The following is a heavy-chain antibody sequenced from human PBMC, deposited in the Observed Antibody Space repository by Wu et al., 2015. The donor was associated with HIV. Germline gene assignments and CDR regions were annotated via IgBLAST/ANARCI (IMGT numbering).Heavy chain of an antibody. Sequence: LVQSGSQMKKPGDSVRLSCQTSDSAITKYFIHWIRQAPGKGLEWIAWISPYGGRVNYGWQVRDRATLSRNIHMETVYMDLRGLRTDDTATYYCAHESITVLTINCNRWTSVTWVEGSLIVVS. CDR2: ISPYGGRV. CDR1: DSAITKYF. CDR3: AHESITVLTINCNRWTSVT. V-gene: IGHV1-2*02. D-gene: IGHD2/OR15-2a*01. J-gene: IGHJ1*01.